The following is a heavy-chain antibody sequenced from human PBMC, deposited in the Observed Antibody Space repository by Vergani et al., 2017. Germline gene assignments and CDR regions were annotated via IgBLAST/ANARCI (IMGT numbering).Heavy chain of an antibody. V-gene: IGHV3-23*01. CDR2: ISGSGGST. CDR3: AKDRPPSFYYDSSGPYFDY. CDR1: GFTFSSYA. J-gene: IGHJ4*02. D-gene: IGHD3-22*01. Sequence: EVQLLESGGGLVQPGGSLRRSCAASGFTFSSYAVSWVRQTPGKGLVWVSAISGSGGSTYSADSVKGRFTISRDNSKNPLYLQMNSLRAEDTAVYYCAKDRPPSFYYDSSGPYFDYWGQGTLVTVSS.